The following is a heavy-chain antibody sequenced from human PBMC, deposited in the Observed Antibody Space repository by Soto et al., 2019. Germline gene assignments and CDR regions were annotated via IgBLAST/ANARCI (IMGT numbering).Heavy chain of an antibody. CDR3: TRGLLEYLRTPDY. D-gene: IGHD4-17*01. CDR1: GFTFSSYA. CDR2: ISGSGGRT. V-gene: IGHV3-23*01. J-gene: IGHJ4*02. Sequence: GGSLRLSCAASGFTFSSYAMSWVRQAPGKGLEWVSDISGSGGRTYYADSVKGRFTISRDNAKNTLYLQMNSLRVEDTAVYYCTRGLLEYLRTPDYWGQGTLVTVS.